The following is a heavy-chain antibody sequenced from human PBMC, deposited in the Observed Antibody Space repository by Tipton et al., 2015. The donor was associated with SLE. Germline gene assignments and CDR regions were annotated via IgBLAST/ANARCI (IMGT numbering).Heavy chain of an antibody. CDR1: GFTVSSCG. CDR2: ISFDGSNK. J-gene: IGHJ3*02. Sequence: SLRLSCAASGFTVSSCGMHWVRQAPGKGLEWVAIISFDGSNKYYADSVKGRFTISRDNSKNTLYLQMNSLRAEDTAVYYCAKGGWQLVDYGAFDIWGQGTMVTVS. V-gene: IGHV3-30*18. CDR3: AKGGWQLVDYGAFDI. D-gene: IGHD4-23*01.